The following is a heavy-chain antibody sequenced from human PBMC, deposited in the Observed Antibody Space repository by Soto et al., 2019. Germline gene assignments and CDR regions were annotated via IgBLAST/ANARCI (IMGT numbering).Heavy chain of an antibody. CDR2: MSFDGSNK. V-gene: IGHV3-30*18. D-gene: IGHD3-3*01. Sequence: QVQLVESGGGVVQPGRSLRLSCAASGFTFGSYGMHWVRRAPGKGLEWVAVMSFDGSNKYYADSVKGRFTISRDNSRNTLYLQMNSLRTEDTAVYYCAKDPQYYDFWSGYSDYWGQGTLVTVSS. J-gene: IGHJ4*02. CDR1: GFTFGSYG. CDR3: AKDPQYYDFWSGYSDY.